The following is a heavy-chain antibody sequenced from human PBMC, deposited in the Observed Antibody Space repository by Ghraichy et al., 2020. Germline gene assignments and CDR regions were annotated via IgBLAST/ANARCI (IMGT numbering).Heavy chain of an antibody. CDR1: GASISTSDYY. Sequence: SETLSLTCTASGASISTSDYYWGWIRQPPGKGLEWLGSVYYTGSTYYNPSLKSRVTTSIDTSRNQYSLNLNFVTAADAAVYFCVGLFRAGAVIHYWGQGTLVTVSS. D-gene: IGHD3-10*01. CDR2: VYYTGST. J-gene: IGHJ4*02. V-gene: IGHV4-39*01. CDR3: VGLFRAGAVIHY.